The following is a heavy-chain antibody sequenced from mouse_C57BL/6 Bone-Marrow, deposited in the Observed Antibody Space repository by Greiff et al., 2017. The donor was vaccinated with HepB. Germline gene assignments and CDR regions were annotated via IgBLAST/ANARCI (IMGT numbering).Heavy chain of an antibody. Sequence: QVQLQQPGAELVKPGASVKLSCKASGYTFTSYWMQWVKQRPGQGLEWIGEIDPSDSYTNYNQKFKGKATLTVDTSSSTAYMQLSSLTSEDSAVYYCAREAYYYGSSYGYYWGQGTTLTVSS. CDR2: IDPSDSYT. CDR1: GYTFTSYW. J-gene: IGHJ2*01. CDR3: AREAYYYGSSYGYY. D-gene: IGHD1-1*01. V-gene: IGHV1-50*01.